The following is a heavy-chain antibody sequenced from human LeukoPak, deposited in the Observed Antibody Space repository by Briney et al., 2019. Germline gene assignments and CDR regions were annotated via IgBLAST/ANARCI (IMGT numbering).Heavy chain of an antibody. D-gene: IGHD3-22*01. CDR3: ARGGYYDSSTMGAFDI. J-gene: IGHJ3*02. CDR2: MNPNSGNT. Sequence: ASVKVSCKASGYTFTSYDINWVRQTTGQGLEWMGWMNPNSGNTGYAQKFQGRVTMTRNTSISTAYMELSSLRSEDTAVYYCARGGYYDSSTMGAFDIWGQGTMVTVSS. CDR1: GYTFTSYD. V-gene: IGHV1-8*01.